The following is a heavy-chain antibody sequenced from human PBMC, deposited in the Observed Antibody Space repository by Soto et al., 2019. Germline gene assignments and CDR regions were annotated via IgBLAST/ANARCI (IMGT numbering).Heavy chain of an antibody. CDR3: AKDTAIELLRYFHX. J-gene: IGHJ4*02. D-gene: IGHD1-26*01. CDR2: ISGSGGST. CDR1: GFTFSSYA. Sequence: GGSLRLSCAASGFTFSSYAMSWVRQAPGKGLEWVSAISGSGGSTYYADSVKGRLTISRDNSKKTLYLQMNSLRAEETAVYYCAKDTAIELLRYFHXWGQGTLVTVSX. V-gene: IGHV3-23*01.